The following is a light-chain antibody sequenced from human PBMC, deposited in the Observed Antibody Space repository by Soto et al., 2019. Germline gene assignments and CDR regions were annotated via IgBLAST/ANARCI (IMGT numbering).Light chain of an antibody. CDR2: GAS. CDR1: QGIKSY. Sequence: IDTTQSPSSLSASLGQPVTITFRASQGIKSYLYWYQQKPGKAPKLLISGASSLQSGVPSRFSGSGSGTDFTLTISSLQPEDYATYYCQQSYSTPPLTFGGGTKVDIK. J-gene: IGKJ4*01. CDR3: QQSYSTPPLT. V-gene: IGKV1-39*01.